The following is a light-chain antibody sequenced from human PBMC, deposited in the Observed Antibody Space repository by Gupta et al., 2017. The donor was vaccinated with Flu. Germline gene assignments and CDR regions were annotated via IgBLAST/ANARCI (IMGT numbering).Light chain of an antibody. Sequence: IQMTQSPSTLSASVGDRVTITCRANESISSWLAWYQQKPGKVPKLLISKASSLEGAVPSRFSGSGSGTEFTLTITTLQPDDFASYYCRQYNGFSWTFGQGTKVEI. CDR3: RQYNGFSWT. CDR2: KAS. V-gene: IGKV1-5*03. CDR1: ESISSW. J-gene: IGKJ1*01.